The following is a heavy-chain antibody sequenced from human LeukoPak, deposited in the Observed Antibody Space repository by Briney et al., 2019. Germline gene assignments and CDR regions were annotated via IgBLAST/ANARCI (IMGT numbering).Heavy chain of an antibody. CDR2: ISPRGGGT. J-gene: IGHJ4*02. CDR1: GFTFSNAW. Sequence: PGGSLRLSCAASGFTFSNAWMSWVRQAPGKGLEWLSGISPRGGGTYYADSVKGRFTISRDDSKNTLSLQMNSLRVEDTAVYYCAKEYQEWEDFDYWGQGTLVTVSS. D-gene: IGHD1-26*01. CDR3: AKEYQEWEDFDY. V-gene: IGHV3-23*01.